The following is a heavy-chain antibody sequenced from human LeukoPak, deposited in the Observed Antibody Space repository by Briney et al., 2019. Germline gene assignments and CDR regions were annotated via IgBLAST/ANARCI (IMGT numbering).Heavy chain of an antibody. J-gene: IGHJ3*02. Sequence: TLSLTCTVSGGSXSSGGYYWSWIRQHPGKGLEWIGYIYYSGSTYYNPSLKSRVTISVYTSKNQFSLKLSSVTAADTAVYYCARGLYYDSSGYYLGDLDAFDIWGQGTMVTVSS. D-gene: IGHD3-22*01. CDR2: IYYSGST. CDR1: GGSXSSGGYY. V-gene: IGHV4-31*03. CDR3: ARGLYYDSSGYYLGDLDAFDI.